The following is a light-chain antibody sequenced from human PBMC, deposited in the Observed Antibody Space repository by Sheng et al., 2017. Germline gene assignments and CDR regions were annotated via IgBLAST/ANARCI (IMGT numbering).Light chain of an antibody. CDR2: GAS. J-gene: IGKJ1*01. V-gene: IGKV3-20*01. CDR1: QSVSNSY. CDR3: QLYGTSPRT. Sequence: EIVLTQSPGTLSLSPGQRATLSCRASQSVSNSYLAWYQQKPGQAPRLLIYGASSRATGIPDRFSGSGSGTDFTLTISRLEPEDFAVYYCQLYGTSPRTFGQGT.